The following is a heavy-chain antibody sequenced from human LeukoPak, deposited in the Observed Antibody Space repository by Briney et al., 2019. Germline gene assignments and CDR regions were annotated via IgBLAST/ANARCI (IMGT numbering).Heavy chain of an antibody. CDR2: IYYSGST. CDR1: GGSISSYY. J-gene: IGHJ5*02. V-gene: IGHV4-59*01. D-gene: IGHD5-12*01. CDR3: ARDRSYGGYVSGGFAP. Sequence: PSETLSLTCTVSGGSISSYYWSWIRQPPGKGLEWIGYIYYSGSTNYNPSLKSRVTISVDTSKNQFSLKLSSVTAADTAVYYCARDRSYGGYVSGGFAPGGRGPLVTVSS.